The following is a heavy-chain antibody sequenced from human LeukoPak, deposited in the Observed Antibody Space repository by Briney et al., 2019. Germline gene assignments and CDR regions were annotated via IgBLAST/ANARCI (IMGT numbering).Heavy chain of an antibody. CDR2: INSDGSST. Sequence: GGSLRLSCAASGFTFSSYWMHWVRQSPGKGLVWVSRINSDGSSTSYADSVKGRFTISRDNSKNTLYLQMNSLTDEDTAVYYCARDLSGSYMSDYWGQGTLVTVSS. V-gene: IGHV3-74*01. D-gene: IGHD3-10*01. CDR3: ARDLSGSYMSDY. J-gene: IGHJ4*02. CDR1: GFTFSSYW.